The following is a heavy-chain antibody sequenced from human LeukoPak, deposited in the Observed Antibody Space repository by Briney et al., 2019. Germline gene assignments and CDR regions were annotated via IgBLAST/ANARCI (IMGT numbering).Heavy chain of an antibody. CDR3: ARADYYDSSGYGGS. V-gene: IGHV4-34*01. CDR2: INHSGGT. D-gene: IGHD3-22*01. J-gene: IGHJ4*02. CDR1: GGSFSGFY. Sequence: SETLSLTCAVYGGSFSGFYGSWIRQPPGKGLEWIGEINHSGGTNYNPSLKSRVTISVDTSKDQFSLKLSSVTAADTAVYYCARADYYDSSGYGGSWGQGTLVTVSS.